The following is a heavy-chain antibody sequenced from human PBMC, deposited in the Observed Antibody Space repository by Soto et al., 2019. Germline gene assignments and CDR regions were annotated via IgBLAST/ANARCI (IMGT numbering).Heavy chain of an antibody. CDR1: GFTFSSYG. V-gene: IGHV3-30*18. CDR2: ISYDGSNK. J-gene: IGHJ4*02. D-gene: IGHD3-22*01. CDR3: AKDTYYYDRSGYYTFDY. Sequence: QVQLVESGGGVVQPGRSLRLSCAASGFTFSSYGMHWVRQAPGKGLEWVAVISYDGSNKNYVDSVKGRFTISRDNSKNTGYLQMDSLRVEDTAVYYCAKDTYYYDRSGYYTFDYWGQGTLVTVSS.